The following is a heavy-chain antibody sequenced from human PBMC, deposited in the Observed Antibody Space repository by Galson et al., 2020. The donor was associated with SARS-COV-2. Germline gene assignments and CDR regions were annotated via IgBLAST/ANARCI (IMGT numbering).Heavy chain of an antibody. Sequence: GESLKISCSASGFILSDYAMHWVRQAPGKGLEYVSAISSNGGTSFYADSVNGRFTMSRDNSRNMFYLQMTALRLEDTAFYYCLSYSSTRQNHWGQGTLVTVSS. CDR1: GFILSDYA. CDR3: LSYSSTRQNH. CDR2: ISSNGGTS. V-gene: IGHV3-64D*06. J-gene: IGHJ5*02. D-gene: IGHD2-2*01.